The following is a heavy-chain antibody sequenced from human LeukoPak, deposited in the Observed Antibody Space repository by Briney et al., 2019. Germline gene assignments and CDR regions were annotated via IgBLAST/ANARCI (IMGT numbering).Heavy chain of an antibody. Sequence: PGGSLRLSCVASGFSFSSYWMHWVRQAPGKGLVWVARIVGDGTSATYADSVKGRFTISRDNAKNSLFLQMNSLRADDTAVYYCVRDPIFGVGGNYFDSWGQGTLVTVSS. V-gene: IGHV3-74*01. D-gene: IGHD3-3*01. CDR3: VRDPIFGVGGNYFDS. CDR1: GFSFSSYW. J-gene: IGHJ4*02. CDR2: IVGDGTSA.